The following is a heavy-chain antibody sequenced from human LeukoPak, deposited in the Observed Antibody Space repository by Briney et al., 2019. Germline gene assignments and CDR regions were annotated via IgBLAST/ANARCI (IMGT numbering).Heavy chain of an antibody. J-gene: IGHJ3*02. CDR3: ARARYCSGDTCFVDAFDI. CDR2: IFYSRST. V-gene: IGHV4-59*01. CDR1: GGSISSYY. D-gene: IGHD2-15*01. Sequence: ASETLSLTCTVSGGSISSYYWSWIRQPPGKGLEWIGYIFYSRSTNYNPSLKSRVTISVDTSKNQFSLKLSSVTAADTAVYYCARARYCSGDTCFVDAFDIWGQGTMVTVSS.